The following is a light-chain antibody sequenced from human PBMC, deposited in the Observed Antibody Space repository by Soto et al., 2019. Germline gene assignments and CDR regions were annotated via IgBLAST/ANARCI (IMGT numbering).Light chain of an antibody. Sequence: ELVLTQSPGTLSLSPGERATLSCRASQSVSSSYLAWYQQKPGQAPRLLIYGASSRATGIPDRFSGSGSGIDFTLTISRLEPEDFAVYYCQQYGSSPEITFGPGTKVDIK. V-gene: IGKV3-20*01. CDR2: GAS. J-gene: IGKJ3*01. CDR3: QQYGSSPEIT. CDR1: QSVSSSY.